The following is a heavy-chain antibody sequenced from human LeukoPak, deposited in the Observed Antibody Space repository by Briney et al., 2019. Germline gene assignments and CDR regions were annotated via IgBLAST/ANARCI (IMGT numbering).Heavy chain of an antibody. CDR2: FDPEDGET. D-gene: IGHD3-9*01. Sequence: ASVKVSCKVSGYTLTELSMHWVRQAPGKGLEWMGGFDPEDGETIYAQKFQGRVTTTEDTSTDTAYMEVSSLRSEDTAVYYCATKVRDAISLHNFDYWGQGTLVTVFS. CDR3: ATKVRDAISLHNFDY. J-gene: IGHJ4*02. V-gene: IGHV1-24*01. CDR1: GYTLTELS.